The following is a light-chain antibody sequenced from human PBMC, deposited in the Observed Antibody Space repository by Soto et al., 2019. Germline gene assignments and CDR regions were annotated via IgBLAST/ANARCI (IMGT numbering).Light chain of an antibody. CDR2: ATS. CDR1: QSISSY. J-gene: IGKJ1*01. V-gene: IGKV1-39*01. CDR3: QQPYSTGRT. Sequence: DIQMTQSPSSLSASVGDRVTITCRASQSISSYLNWSHQKPGKAPKLLIYATSSLQSGVPSRFSGSGSGTDFTLTISSLQTEDFAAYYCQQPYSTGRTFGQGTKVEIK.